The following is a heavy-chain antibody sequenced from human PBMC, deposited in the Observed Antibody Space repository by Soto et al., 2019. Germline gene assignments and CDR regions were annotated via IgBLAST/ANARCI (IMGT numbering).Heavy chain of an antibody. V-gene: IGHV4-39*01. CDR1: GGSISSSSYY. CDR2: IYYSGST. Sequence: PSETLSLTCTVSGGSISSSSYYWGWIRQPPGKGLEWIGSIYYSGSTYYNPSLKSRVTISVDTSKNQFSLKLSSVTAADTAVYYCARHTISISDHWGQGTLVTVSS. J-gene: IGHJ4*02. D-gene: IGHD3-3*01. CDR3: ARHTISISDH.